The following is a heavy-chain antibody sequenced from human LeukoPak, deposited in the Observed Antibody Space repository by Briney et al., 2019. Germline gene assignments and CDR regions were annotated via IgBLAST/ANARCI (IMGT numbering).Heavy chain of an antibody. Sequence: ASVKVSCKASGYTFTSYGISWVRQAPGQGLEWMGWISAYNGNTNYAQKLQGRVTMTTDTSTSTAYMELRSLRSDATAVYYCARMYYYDSSGYYHRYWYFDLWGRGTLVTVSS. V-gene: IGHV1-18*01. CDR3: ARMYYYDSSGYYHRYWYFDL. D-gene: IGHD3-22*01. CDR2: ISAYNGNT. J-gene: IGHJ2*01. CDR1: GYTFTSYG.